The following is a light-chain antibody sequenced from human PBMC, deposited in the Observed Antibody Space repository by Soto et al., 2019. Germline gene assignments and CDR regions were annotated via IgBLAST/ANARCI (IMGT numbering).Light chain of an antibody. CDR1: SSDVGSYNR. CDR2: DVS. CDR3: SSYTSSSTYV. Sequence: QSALTQPPSVSGSPGHSVTISCTGTSSDVGSYNRVSWYQQPPGTAPKVMIYDVSNRPSGVPDRFSGSKSGNTASLTISGLQAEDESDYYCSSYTSSSTYVFGTGTKVTVL. V-gene: IGLV2-18*02. J-gene: IGLJ1*01.